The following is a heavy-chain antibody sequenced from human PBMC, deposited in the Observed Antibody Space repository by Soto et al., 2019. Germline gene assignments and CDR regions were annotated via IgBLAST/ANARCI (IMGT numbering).Heavy chain of an antibody. J-gene: IGHJ4*02. CDR3: ARAPSSGWYYFDY. D-gene: IGHD6-19*01. V-gene: IGHV3-33*01. CDR1: GFSFSTYG. CDR2: TWYDGSKK. Sequence: GGSLRLSCAASGFSFSTYGMHWVRQAPGKGLEWVAATWYDGSKKYFAESVKGRFTISRDNAKNTLYLEMNSLRAEDTAVYYCARAPSSGWYYFDYWGQGTLVTVSS.